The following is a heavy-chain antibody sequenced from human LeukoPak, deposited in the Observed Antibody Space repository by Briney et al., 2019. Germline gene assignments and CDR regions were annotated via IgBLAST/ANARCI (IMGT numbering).Heavy chain of an antibody. CDR1: GFTFSRYG. CDR2: ISYDGSNK. V-gene: IGHV3-30*03. CDR3: ARDSSGEQAFDI. J-gene: IGHJ3*02. D-gene: IGHD3-22*01. Sequence: GGSRSLSWAAPGFTFSRYGMHGVRQAPGKGREGVAVISYDGSNKYYADSVKGRFTISRDNSKNTLYLQMNSLRAEDTAVYYCARDSSGEQAFDIWGQGTMVTVSS.